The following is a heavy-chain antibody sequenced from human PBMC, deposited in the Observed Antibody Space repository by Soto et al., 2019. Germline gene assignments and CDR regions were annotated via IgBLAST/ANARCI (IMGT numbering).Heavy chain of an antibody. CDR2: ISNDGSNE. Sequence: RLSCAGSGFTFRWFGMNWVRQAPGKGLEWVARISNDGSNEYYVDSVKGRFTISRDNSKNTLYLQMDSLRAEDTAVYYCAKGEVRGIIPSYFDYWGLGTLVTV. D-gene: IGHD3-10*01. J-gene: IGHJ4*02. CDR3: AKGEVRGIIPSYFDY. V-gene: IGHV3-30*18. CDR1: GFTFRWFG.